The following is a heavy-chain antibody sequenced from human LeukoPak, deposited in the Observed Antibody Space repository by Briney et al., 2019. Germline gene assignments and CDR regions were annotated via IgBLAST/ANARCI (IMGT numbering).Heavy chain of an antibody. J-gene: IGHJ6*02. CDR2: INPNSGGT. CDR3: ARERIIVVPAAMYYYYYGMDV. V-gene: IGHV1-2*02. D-gene: IGHD2-2*01. Sequence: ASVKVSCKASGYTFTGYYMHWVRQAPGQGLEWVGWINPNSGGTNYAQKFQGRVTMTRDTSISTAYMELSRLRSDDTAVYYCARERIIVVPAAMYYYYYGMDVWGQGTTVTVSS. CDR1: GYTFTGYY.